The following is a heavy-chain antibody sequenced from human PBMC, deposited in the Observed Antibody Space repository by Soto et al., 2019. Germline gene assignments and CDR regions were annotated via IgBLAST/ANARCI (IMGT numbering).Heavy chain of an antibody. J-gene: IGHJ4*02. CDR1: SASISISSDY. CDR3: GRRVLVEMAFHY. D-gene: IGHD2-15*01. Sequence: SETLALTCTVSSASISISSDYLCCIRQPPGKGLEWIGSIYYSGSTYYNPSLKSRVTISVDTSKNQFSLKLSSVTAEDTAVYYCGRRVLVEMAFHYWGQGKLVNVSS. V-gene: IGHV4-39*01. CDR2: IYYSGST.